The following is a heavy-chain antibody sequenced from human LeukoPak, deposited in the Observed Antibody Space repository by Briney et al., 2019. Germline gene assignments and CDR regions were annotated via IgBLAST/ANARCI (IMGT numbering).Heavy chain of an antibody. CDR1: GYTFTGYY. CDR2: INPNSGGT. V-gene: IGHV1-2*02. CDR3: ARCYGDYDYPFDY. J-gene: IGHJ4*02. Sequence: ASVKVSCKASGYTFTGYYMHWVRQAPGQGLEWMGWINPNSGGTNYAQKFQGRVTMTRDTSISTAYMELSRLRSDDTAVYYCARCYGDYDYPFDYWGQGTLVTVSS. D-gene: IGHD4-17*01.